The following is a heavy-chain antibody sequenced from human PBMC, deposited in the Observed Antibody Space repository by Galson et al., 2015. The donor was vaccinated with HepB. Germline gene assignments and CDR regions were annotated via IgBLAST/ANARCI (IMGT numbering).Heavy chain of an antibody. Sequence: SLRLSCAASGFTFSDYYMSWIRQAPGKGLEWVSYISSSSSYTNYADSVKGRFTISRDNAKNSLYLQMNSLRAEDTAVYYCARESPMVRGSYFDYWGQGTLVTVSS. CDR1: GFTFSDYY. CDR3: ARESPMVRGSYFDY. J-gene: IGHJ4*02. D-gene: IGHD3-10*01. CDR2: ISSSSSYT. V-gene: IGHV3-11*05.